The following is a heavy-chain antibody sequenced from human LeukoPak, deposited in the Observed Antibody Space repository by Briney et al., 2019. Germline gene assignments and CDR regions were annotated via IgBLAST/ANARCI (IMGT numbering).Heavy chain of an antibody. CDR1: GGSISSYY. Sequence: RSSETLSLTCSVSGGSISSYYWSWIRQPPGKGLEWIGEINHSGSTNYNPSLKSRVTISVDTSKNQFSLKLSSVTAADTAVHYCARGSAVAGNFDYWGQGTLVTVSS. CDR3: ARGSAVAGNFDY. CDR2: INHSGST. V-gene: IGHV4-34*01. J-gene: IGHJ4*02. D-gene: IGHD6-19*01.